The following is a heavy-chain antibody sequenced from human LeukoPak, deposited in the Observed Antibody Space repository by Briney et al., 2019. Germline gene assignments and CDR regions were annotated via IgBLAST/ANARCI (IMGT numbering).Heavy chain of an antibody. Sequence: ASVKVSCKPSGYTFTAYYLHWVRQAPGQGLEWMGWINPNSGVTYYAQKFQGRVTMTRDTSINTAYMELGRLTSDDTAVYHCARGNYGYAFDMWGQGTMVPVSS. CDR1: GYTFTAYY. J-gene: IGHJ3*02. CDR2: INPNSGVT. D-gene: IGHD1-7*01. CDR3: ARGNYGYAFDM. V-gene: IGHV1-2*02.